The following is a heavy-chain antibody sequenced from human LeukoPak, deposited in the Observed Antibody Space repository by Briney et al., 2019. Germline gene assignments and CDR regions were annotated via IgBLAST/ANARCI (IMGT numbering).Heavy chain of an antibody. CDR1: GYSISSGYY. CDR2: IYHSGST. J-gene: IGHJ4*02. V-gene: IGHV4-38-2*02. D-gene: IGHD5-18*01. CDR3: ARDICGYNYGCFDS. Sequence: SETLSLTCTVSGYSISSGYYWGWIRQPPGKGLEWTGSIYHSGSTYYNPSLKSRVTISVDTSKNQFSLKLSSVTAADTAVYYCARDICGYNYGCFDSWGQGTLVTVSS.